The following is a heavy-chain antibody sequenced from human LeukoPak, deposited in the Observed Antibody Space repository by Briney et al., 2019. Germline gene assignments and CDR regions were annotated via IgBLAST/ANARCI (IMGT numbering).Heavy chain of an antibody. D-gene: IGHD3-3*01. V-gene: IGHV4-39*07. CDR1: GASISSSNCY. J-gene: IGHJ3*01. Sequence: SETLSLTCTVSGASISSSNCYWAWIRQPPGKGLEWIGSIYYSGTTYYNPSLKSRVTISVDTSMNQFSLKLSSVTAADTAVYYCARHKTVTYDVFDLWGRGTMVTVSS. CDR3: ARHKTVTYDVFDL. CDR2: IYYSGTT.